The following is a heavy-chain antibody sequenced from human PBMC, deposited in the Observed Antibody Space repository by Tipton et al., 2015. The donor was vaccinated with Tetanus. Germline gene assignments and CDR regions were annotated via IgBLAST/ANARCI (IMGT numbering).Heavy chain of an antibody. D-gene: IGHD3-3*01. J-gene: IGHJ6*02. CDR2: IYYSGST. CDR3: ARDRSITIFGVVPINYYYGMDV. CDR1: GVSISSYN. V-gene: IGHV4-59*01. Sequence: TLSLTCTVSGVSISSYNWTWIRQPPGRGLEWIGYIYYSGSTNYNPSLKSRVTISVDTSKNQFSLKLSSVTAADTAVYYCARDRSITIFGVVPINYYYGMDVWGQGPTVTVSS.